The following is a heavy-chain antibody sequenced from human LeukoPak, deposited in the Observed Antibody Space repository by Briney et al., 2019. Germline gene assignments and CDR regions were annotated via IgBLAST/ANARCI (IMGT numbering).Heavy chain of an antibody. J-gene: IGHJ3*02. CDR1: GYTFTSYG. V-gene: IGHV1-18*01. Sequence: GASVKVSCKASGYTFTSYGISWVRQAPGQGLEWMGWISAYNGNTNCAQKLQGRVTMTTDTSTSTAYMELRSLRSDDTAVYYCARRGDYCSSTSCYYAFDIWGQGTMVTVSS. D-gene: IGHD2-2*01. CDR3: ARRGDYCSSTSCYYAFDI. CDR2: ISAYNGNT.